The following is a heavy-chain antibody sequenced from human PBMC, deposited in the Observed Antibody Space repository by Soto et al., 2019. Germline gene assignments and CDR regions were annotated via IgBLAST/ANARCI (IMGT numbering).Heavy chain of an antibody. Sequence: GGSLSLSCAASGFTFSSYGMGWVRQAPGTGLEWVSGISGIGGSTYYADSVRGRFTISRDNAKNSLYLQMNSLRAEDTAIYYCASERLCGADCYFFDNWGQGTQVTVSS. J-gene: IGHJ4*02. CDR1: GFTFSSYG. D-gene: IGHD2-21*02. V-gene: IGHV3-23*01. CDR2: ISGIGGST. CDR3: ASERLCGADCYFFDN.